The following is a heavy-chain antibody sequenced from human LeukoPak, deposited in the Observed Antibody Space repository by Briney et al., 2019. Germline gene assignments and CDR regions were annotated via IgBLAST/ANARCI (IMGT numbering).Heavy chain of an antibody. Sequence: GGSLRLSCAASGFTVSSNYMSWVRQAPGKGLEWVSVIYSGGRTYYPDSVKARFTISRDNSKNTLYLQMNSLRADDTAVYYCASGSFYGDYFDCWGQGTLVTVSS. D-gene: IGHD3-10*01. V-gene: IGHV3-66*01. CDR2: IYSGGRT. CDR1: GFTVSSNY. CDR3: ASGSFYGDYFDC. J-gene: IGHJ4*02.